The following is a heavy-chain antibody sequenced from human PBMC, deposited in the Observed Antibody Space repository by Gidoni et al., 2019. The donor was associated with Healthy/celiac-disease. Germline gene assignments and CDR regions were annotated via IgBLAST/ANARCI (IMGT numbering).Heavy chain of an antibody. CDR1: GGTFSSYA. Sequence: QVQLVQSGAAVKKPGSSVKVSCKASGGTFSSYAISGVRQAPGQGLEWMGGIIPIFGTANYAQKFQGRVTITADESTSTAYMELSSLRSEDTAVYYCARDRYSSGWYRPYYFDYWGQGTLVTVSS. CDR2: IIPIFGTA. CDR3: ARDRYSSGWYRPYYFDY. V-gene: IGHV1-69*01. D-gene: IGHD6-19*01. J-gene: IGHJ4*02.